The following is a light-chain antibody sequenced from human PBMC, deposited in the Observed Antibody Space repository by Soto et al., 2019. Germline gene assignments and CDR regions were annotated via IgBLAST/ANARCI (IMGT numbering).Light chain of an antibody. CDR2: VAS. V-gene: IGKV3-20*01. J-gene: IGKJ1*01. Sequence: EIVLTQSPGTLSLSPGERATLSCRASQSVGSNYLAWYQQKPGQALRLLIYVASSRTTGLPDRFSGSGSGTDFSVTISRLEPGDFAVYYCQQYGSAPGKFCQGTKVEIK. CDR1: QSVGSNY. CDR3: QQYGSAPGK.